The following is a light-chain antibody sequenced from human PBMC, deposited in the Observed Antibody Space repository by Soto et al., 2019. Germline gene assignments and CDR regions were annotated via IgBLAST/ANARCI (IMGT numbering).Light chain of an antibody. Sequence: EIVLTQSPGTLSLSPGERATLSCRASQSVSTTYLAWYQQKPDQAPRLLIYGASTRATGIPDRFSGSGSGTDFTLTISSLEPEDFAVYYCQQYGSSPPISFGPGTKVDIK. CDR2: GAS. V-gene: IGKV3-20*01. J-gene: IGKJ3*01. CDR3: QQYGSSPPIS. CDR1: QSVSTTY.